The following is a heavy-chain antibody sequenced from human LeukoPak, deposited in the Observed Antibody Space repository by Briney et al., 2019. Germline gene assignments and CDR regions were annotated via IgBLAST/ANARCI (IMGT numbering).Heavy chain of an antibody. CDR3: ARAMQWLDEVVAPLDY. CDR1: GYTFTSYY. J-gene: IGHJ4*02. D-gene: IGHD6-19*01. CDR2: INPSGGST. V-gene: IGHV1-46*01. Sequence: ASVKVSCKASGYTFTSYYMHWVRQAPGQGLEWMGIINPSGGSTSYAQKFQGRVTMTRDTSTSTVYMELSSLRSEDTGVYYCARAMQWLDEVVAPLDYWGQGTLVTVSS.